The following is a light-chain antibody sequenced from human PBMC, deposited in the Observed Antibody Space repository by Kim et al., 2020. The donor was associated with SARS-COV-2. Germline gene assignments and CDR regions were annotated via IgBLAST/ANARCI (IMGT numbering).Light chain of an antibody. CDR3: SSYTSSSTFVV. CDR2: DVS. V-gene: IGLV2-14*01. CDR1: SSDVGGYNY. Sequence: QSALTQPASVSGSPGQSITISRTGTSSDVGGYNYVSWYQQHPGKAPKLMIYDVSKRPSGVSNRFSGSKSGNTASLTISGLQAEDEADYYCSSYTSSSTFVVFGGGTQLTVL. J-gene: IGLJ2*01.